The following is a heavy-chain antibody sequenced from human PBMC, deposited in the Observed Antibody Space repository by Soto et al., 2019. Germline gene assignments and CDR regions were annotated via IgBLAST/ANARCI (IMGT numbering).Heavy chain of an antibody. D-gene: IGHD2-21*02. CDR2: ITSDGKSK. Sequence: VGSLRLSCAASGFNFSNHWMHWVRQRPAEGLVWVSRITSDGKSKAYAESVKGRFAISRDNAKNTLYLQMNGLTAEDTAVYYCARESGDWPLNWFDPWGQGTLVTVSS. J-gene: IGHJ5*02. CDR3: ARESGDWPLNWFDP. V-gene: IGHV3-74*01. CDR1: GFNFSNHW.